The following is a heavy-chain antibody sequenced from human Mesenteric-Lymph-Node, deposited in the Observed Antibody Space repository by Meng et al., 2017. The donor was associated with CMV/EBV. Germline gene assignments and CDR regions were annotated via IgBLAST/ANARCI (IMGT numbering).Heavy chain of an antibody. J-gene: IGHJ6*02. CDR3: ARDFSGPLPSYGMDV. V-gene: IGHV4-34*01. D-gene: IGHD3-10*01. CDR2: INHSGST. Sequence: SETLSLTCAVYGGSFSGYYWSWIRQPPGKGLEWIGEINHSGSTNYNPSLKSRVTISVDTSKNQFSLKLSSVTAADTAVYYCARDFSGPLPSYGMDVWGQGTTVTVSS. CDR1: GGSFSGYY.